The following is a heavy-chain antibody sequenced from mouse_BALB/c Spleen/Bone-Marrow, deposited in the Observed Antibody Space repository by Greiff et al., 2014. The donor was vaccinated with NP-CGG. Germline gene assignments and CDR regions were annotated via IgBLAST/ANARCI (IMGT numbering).Heavy chain of an antibody. V-gene: IGHV5-9-3*01. CDR1: GFTFSSYA. Sequence: DVKLVESGGGLVKPGGSLKLSCAASGFTFSSYAMSGVRQTPEKRLEWVATISSGGSYTYYADSVKGRFTISRDTAKNTLYLQMSSLRSEDTAMYYCARQDYYGSSPHWYFDVWGAGTTVTVSS. CDR2: ISSGGSYT. CDR3: ARQDYYGSSPHWYFDV. D-gene: IGHD1-1*01. J-gene: IGHJ1*01.